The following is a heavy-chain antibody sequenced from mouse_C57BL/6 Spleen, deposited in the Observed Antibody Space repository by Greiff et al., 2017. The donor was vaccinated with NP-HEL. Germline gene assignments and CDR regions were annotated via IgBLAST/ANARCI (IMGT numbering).Heavy chain of an antibody. V-gene: IGHV1-18*01. J-gene: IGHJ2*01. CDR2: INPNNGGT. CDR1: GYTFTDYN. CDR3: ARVTDYYGSSYFDY. Sequence: VQLKESGPELVKPGASVKIPCKASGYTFTDYNMDWVKQSHGKSLEWIGDINPNNGGTIYNQKFKGKATLTVDKSSSTAYMELRSLTSEDTAVYYCARVTDYYGSSYFDYWGQGTTLTVSS. D-gene: IGHD1-1*01.